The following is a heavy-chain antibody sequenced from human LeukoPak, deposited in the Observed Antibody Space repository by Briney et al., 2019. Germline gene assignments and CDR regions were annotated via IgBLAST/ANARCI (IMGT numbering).Heavy chain of an antibody. CDR3: TRARAVASFYGFDP. CDR1: GFSFSSHG. Sequence: GGSLRLSCAASGFSFSSHGMSWVRQAPGKGLEWVSGIIGGAGSTYYADSVKGRFTISGDNSKNTLYLQMNSLRAEDTAVYYCTRARAVASFYGFDPWGQGTLVTVSS. J-gene: IGHJ5*02. D-gene: IGHD6-19*01. CDR2: IIGGAGST. V-gene: IGHV3-23*01.